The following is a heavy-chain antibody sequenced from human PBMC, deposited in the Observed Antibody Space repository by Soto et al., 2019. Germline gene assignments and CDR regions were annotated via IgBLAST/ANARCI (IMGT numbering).Heavy chain of an antibody. CDR3: VKPYVYYDFWSGYSM. Sequence: GESLKISCSASGFTFSSYAMHWVRQAPGKGLEYVSAISSNGGSTYYADSVKGRFTISRDNSKNTLYLQMSSLRAEDTAVYYCVKPYVYYDFWSGYSMWGQGTLVTVSS. D-gene: IGHD3-3*01. J-gene: IGHJ4*02. CDR1: GFTFSSYA. CDR2: ISSNGGST. V-gene: IGHV3-64D*08.